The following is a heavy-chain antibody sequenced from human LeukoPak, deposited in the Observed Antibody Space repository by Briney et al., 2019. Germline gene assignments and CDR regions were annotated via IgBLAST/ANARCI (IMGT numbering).Heavy chain of an antibody. Sequence: SGTLSLTCAVSGGSIMTTNWWSWVRQPPGKGLEWIGEVHLSGATNYNPSLESRVSMSINTSKNQMSLKLTSVTAADTAIYFCTRESGAFSPFGFWGQGTLVTVSS. D-gene: IGHD1-26*01. CDR2: VHLSGAT. V-gene: IGHV4-4*02. CDR1: GGSIMTTNW. J-gene: IGHJ4*02. CDR3: TRESGAFSPFGF.